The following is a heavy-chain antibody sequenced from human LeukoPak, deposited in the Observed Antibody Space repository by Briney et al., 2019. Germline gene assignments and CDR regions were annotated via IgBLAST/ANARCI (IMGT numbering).Heavy chain of an antibody. CDR2: IYYSGST. CDR3: ARDRGSSWYGDAFDI. J-gene: IGHJ3*02. CDR1: GGSISSGGYY. D-gene: IGHD6-13*01. Sequence: SETLSLTCTVSGGSISSGGYYWSWIRQHPGKGLEWIGYIYYSGSTYYNPSLKSRVTISVDTSKNQFSLKLSSVTAADTAVYYCARDRGSSWYGDAFDIWGQGTMVTVSS. V-gene: IGHV4-31*03.